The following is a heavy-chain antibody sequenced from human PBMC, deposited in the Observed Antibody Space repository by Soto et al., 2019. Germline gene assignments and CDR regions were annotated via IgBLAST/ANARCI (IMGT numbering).Heavy chain of an antibody. Sequence: GGSLRLSCVASKFTFSNYAMSWVRPAPGKGLEWVSAISYSGGSTYYADSVKGRFTISRDNSKNTLYLQMNSLRDEDTAVYYCAKVPTGEMATVFQAFDIWGQGAMVTVSS. CDR1: KFTFSNYA. CDR2: ISYSGGST. J-gene: IGHJ3*02. D-gene: IGHD4-4*01. V-gene: IGHV3-23*01. CDR3: AKVPTGEMATVFQAFDI.